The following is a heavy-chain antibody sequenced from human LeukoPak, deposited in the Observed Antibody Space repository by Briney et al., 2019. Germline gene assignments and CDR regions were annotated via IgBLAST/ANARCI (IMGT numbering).Heavy chain of an antibody. Sequence: GGSLRLSCAAFGFTFSSYWMSWVRQAPGKGLEWVANIKQDGSEKYYVDSVKGRFTISRDNAKNSLYLQMNSLRAEDTAVYYCARDDYDFWSGYPNDAFDIWGQGTMVTVSS. CDR2: IKQDGSEK. CDR1: GFTFSSYW. J-gene: IGHJ3*02. V-gene: IGHV3-7*01. CDR3: ARDDYDFWSGYPNDAFDI. D-gene: IGHD3-3*01.